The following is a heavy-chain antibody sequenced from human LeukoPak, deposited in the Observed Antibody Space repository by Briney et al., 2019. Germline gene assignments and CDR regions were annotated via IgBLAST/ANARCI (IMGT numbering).Heavy chain of an antibody. Sequence: HPGGSLRLSCAASGFNFSLYGMSWIRQAPGKGLEWVAGISGSGSDTYYADSVKGRFTISRDNFKNTVDLQMNSLRADDTAVCYCAKLGTYFYFDFWGRGTLVTVSS. J-gene: IGHJ2*01. CDR3: AKLGTYFYFDF. CDR2: ISGSGSDT. CDR1: GFNFSLYG. D-gene: IGHD7-27*01. V-gene: IGHV3-23*01.